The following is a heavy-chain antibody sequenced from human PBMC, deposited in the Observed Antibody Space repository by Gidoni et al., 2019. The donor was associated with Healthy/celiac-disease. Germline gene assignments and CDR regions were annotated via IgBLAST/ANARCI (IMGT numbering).Heavy chain of an antibody. CDR1: GGSIRRSSYY. CDR3: ARAPGYCSSTSCYRDYYYGMDV. Sequence: QLQLQESGPGLVKPSEPLSLTCTVTGGSIRRSSYYWGWIRQPPGKGLEWIGSIYYSGSTYYTPSLKSRVTISVDTSKNQFSLKLSSVTAADTAVYYCARAPGYCSSTSCYRDYYYGMDVWGQGTTVTVSS. J-gene: IGHJ6*02. CDR2: IYYSGST. D-gene: IGHD2-2*02. V-gene: IGHV4-39*07.